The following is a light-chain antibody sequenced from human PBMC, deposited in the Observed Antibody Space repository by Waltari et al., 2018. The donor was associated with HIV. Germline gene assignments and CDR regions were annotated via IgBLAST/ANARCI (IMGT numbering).Light chain of an antibody. CDR2: AG. Sequence: DIQMTQSPSSVSASVGDRVTITCRASQGPSSWLAWYQQKPGKAHKLLMYAGQTGVPSRFSGSGSGTDFTLSISNVQPEDFATYYCQLANSFPPITFGQGTRLEVK. CDR3: QLANSFPPIT. CDR1: QGPSSW. J-gene: IGKJ5*01. V-gene: IGKV1-12*01.